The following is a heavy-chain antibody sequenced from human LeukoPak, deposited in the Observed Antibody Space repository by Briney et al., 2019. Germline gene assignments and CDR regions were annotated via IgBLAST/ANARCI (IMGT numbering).Heavy chain of an antibody. CDR3: ASGVEYDGGGGADY. Sequence: GGSLGLSCAASGFTFSSYSMNWVRQAPGKGLEWVAYISRSGSTIYYADSVKGRFTISRENAKGPLSLQMNSLRAEDTAVYYCASGVEYDGGGGADYWGQGTRVTVSS. CDR1: GFTFSSYS. D-gene: IGHD3-22*01. V-gene: IGHV3-48*04. J-gene: IGHJ4*02. CDR2: ISRSGSTI.